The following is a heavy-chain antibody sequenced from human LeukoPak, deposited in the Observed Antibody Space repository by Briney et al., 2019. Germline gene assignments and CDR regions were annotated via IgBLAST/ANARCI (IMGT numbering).Heavy chain of an antibody. D-gene: IGHD3-10*01. Sequence: SETLSLTCTVSGGSISSYYWSWIRQPPGKGLEWIGYIYYSGSTNYNPSLKSRVAISVDTSKNQFSLKLSSVTAADTAVYYCARDYGILDYWGQGTLVTVSS. CDR2: IYYSGST. CDR3: ARDYGILDY. CDR1: GGSISSYY. V-gene: IGHV4-59*01. J-gene: IGHJ4*02.